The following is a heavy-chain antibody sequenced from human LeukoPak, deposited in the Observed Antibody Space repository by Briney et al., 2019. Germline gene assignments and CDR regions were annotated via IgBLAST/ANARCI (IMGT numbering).Heavy chain of an antibody. V-gene: IGHV3-33*01. CDR3: ARAPRPKPYSGSYYGGFFDY. Sequence: GGSLRLSCAASGFTFSSYGMHWVRQAPGKGLEWVAVIWYDGSNKYYADSAKGRFTISRDNSKNTLYLQMNSLRAEDTAVYYCARAPRPKPYSGSYYGGFFDYWGQGTLVTVSS. J-gene: IGHJ4*02. CDR1: GFTFSSYG. CDR2: IWYDGSNK. D-gene: IGHD1-26*01.